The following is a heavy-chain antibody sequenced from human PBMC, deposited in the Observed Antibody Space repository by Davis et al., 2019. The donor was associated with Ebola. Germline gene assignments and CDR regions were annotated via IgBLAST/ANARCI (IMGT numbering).Heavy chain of an antibody. CDR3: ARGGRETTVDAFDI. V-gene: IGHV4-30-4*01. Sequence: SETLSLTCTVSGGSISSGDYYWSWIRQPPGKGLEWIGYIYYSGSTYYNPSLKSRVTISVDTSKNQFSLKLSSVTAADTAVYYCARGGRETTVDAFDIWGQGTMVTVSS. D-gene: IGHD4-17*01. CDR2: IYYSGST. J-gene: IGHJ3*02. CDR1: GGSISSGDYY.